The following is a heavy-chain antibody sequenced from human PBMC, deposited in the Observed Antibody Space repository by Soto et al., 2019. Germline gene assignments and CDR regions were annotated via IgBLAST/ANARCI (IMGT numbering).Heavy chain of an antibody. CDR3: AREENTYYYDSSGYYLSTNDAFDI. J-gene: IGHJ3*02. CDR1: VDSVSSNSAA. D-gene: IGHD3-22*01. CDR2: TYYRSKWYN. V-gene: IGHV6-1*01. Sequence: SQTLLLTFAISVDSVSSNSAAWNWIRASPSRGLEWLGRTYYRSKWYNDYAVSVKSRRTINPDTSKNQCSLQLNSVTPEDTAVYYCAREENTYYYDSSGYYLSTNDAFDIWGQGTMVTVSS.